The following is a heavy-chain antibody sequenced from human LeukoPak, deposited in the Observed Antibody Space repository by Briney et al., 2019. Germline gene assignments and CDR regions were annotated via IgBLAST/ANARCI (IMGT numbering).Heavy chain of an antibody. CDR2: ISYDGSNK. Sequence: GSLRLSCAASGFTFSSYAMHWVRQAPGKGLEWVAAISYDGSNKYYADSVKGRFTISRDNSKNTLYLQMNSLRAEDTAVYYCARECGGDCYGFDYWGQGTLVTVSS. CDR1: GFTFSSYA. J-gene: IGHJ4*02. CDR3: ARECGGDCYGFDY. D-gene: IGHD2-21*02. V-gene: IGHV3-30-3*01.